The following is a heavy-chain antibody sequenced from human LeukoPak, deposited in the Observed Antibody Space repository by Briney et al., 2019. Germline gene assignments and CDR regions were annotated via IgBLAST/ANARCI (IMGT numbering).Heavy chain of an antibody. D-gene: IGHD6-13*01. Sequence: SETLSLTCTVSGGSIKYNYWSWIRQPPGKGLEWIGYIFTSGSTNYNPSLKSRVTMSVDTPKNQFSLKLNSVTAADTAVYYCERHQQQLVTGYDFWGQGTLVTVSS. CDR2: IFTSGST. V-gene: IGHV4-4*09. J-gene: IGHJ4*02. CDR1: GGSIKYNY. CDR3: ERHQQQLVTGYDF.